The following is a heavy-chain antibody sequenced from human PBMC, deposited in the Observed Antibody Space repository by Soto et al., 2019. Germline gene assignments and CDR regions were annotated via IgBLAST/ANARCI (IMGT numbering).Heavy chain of an antibody. J-gene: IGHJ3*02. D-gene: IGHD3-22*01. V-gene: IGHV4-31*03. CDR3: ARDYASSGYWGDAFDI. Sequence: TLSLNCTVSGGSISSGGYYWSWIRQPPGKGLEWIGYIYYSGNTYYNPSFKSRLTISVDTSKNQFSLNLSSVTAADTAVYYCARDYASSGYWGDAFDIWGQGTMVTVSS. CDR2: IYYSGNT. CDR1: GGSISSGGYY.